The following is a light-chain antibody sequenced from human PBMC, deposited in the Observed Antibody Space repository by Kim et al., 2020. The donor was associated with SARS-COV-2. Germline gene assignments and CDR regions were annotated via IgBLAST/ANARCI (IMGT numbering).Light chain of an antibody. J-gene: IGLJ2*01. CDR1: SRISFP. CDR2: GRN. CDR3: ASRDNSVYQWI. V-gene: IGLV3-19*01. Sequence: GQTVVLTCRGDSRISFPASLYQGKPRQAPVLVFYGRNNRPIGIPDRFAGSSSGDTASLTVTGAQADDEADYSCASRDNSVYQWIFGGGTQLDRP.